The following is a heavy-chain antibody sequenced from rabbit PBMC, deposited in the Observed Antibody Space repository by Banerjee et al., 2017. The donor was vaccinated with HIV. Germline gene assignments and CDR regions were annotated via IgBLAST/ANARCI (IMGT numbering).Heavy chain of an antibody. Sequence: QEQLEESGGDLVKPEGSLTLTCTASGFDISGYHMCWVRQAPGKGLEWIACIAADTGDYTQYASWAKGRFTMSKTSSTTVTLQMTSLTAADKATYFCARSPNDGCGHCSFNLWGQGTLVTVS. V-gene: IGHV1S45*01. J-gene: IGHJ4*01. CDR1: GFDISGYH. CDR2: IAADTGDYT. D-gene: IGHD1-1*01. CDR3: ARSPNDGCGHCSFNL.